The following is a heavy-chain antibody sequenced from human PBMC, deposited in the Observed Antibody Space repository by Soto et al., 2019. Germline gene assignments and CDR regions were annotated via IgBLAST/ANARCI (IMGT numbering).Heavy chain of an antibody. V-gene: IGHV4-4*07. CDR1: GVSIKTYY. CDR3: ARDDYYDSNNWFDP. CDR2: IYTTGSA. J-gene: IGHJ5*02. Sequence: QVQLQESGPGLVKPSETLSLTCAVSGVSIKTYYWSWIRKPAGKGLEWIGRIYTTGSANHNPSLKSRVTMSVDTSKIQVSLKLTSVTAADAGVYYCARDDYYDSNNWFDPWGQGILVTVSS. D-gene: IGHD3-9*01.